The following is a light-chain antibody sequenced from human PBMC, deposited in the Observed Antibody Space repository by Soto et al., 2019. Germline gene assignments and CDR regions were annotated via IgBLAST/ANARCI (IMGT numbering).Light chain of an antibody. CDR2: EVT. J-gene: IGLJ1*01. CDR3: CSSAGSIYHYV. CDR1: SSDIGGYNY. V-gene: IGLV2-8*01. Sequence: QSVLTQPPSESGSPGQSVTISCTVTSSDIGGYNYVSWYQQHPGKAPKLMIYEVTKRPSGVPDRFSGSRSGNTASLTVSGLQAEDEADYYCCSSAGSIYHYVFGTRTKVTLL.